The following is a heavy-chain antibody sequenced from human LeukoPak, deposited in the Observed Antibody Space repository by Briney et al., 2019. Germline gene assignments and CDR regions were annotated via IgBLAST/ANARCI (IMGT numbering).Heavy chain of an antibody. D-gene: IGHD3-16*01. Sequence: TSETLSLTCTVSGGSISSSSYYWGWIRQPPGKGLEWIGSIYYSGSTNYNPSLKSRVTISVDTSKNQFSLKLSSVTAADTAVYYCARLGGDRGGNYYYYYMDVWGKGTTVTISS. J-gene: IGHJ6*03. CDR1: GGSISSSSYY. CDR2: IYYSGST. V-gene: IGHV4-39*07. CDR3: ARLGGDRGGNYYYYYMDV.